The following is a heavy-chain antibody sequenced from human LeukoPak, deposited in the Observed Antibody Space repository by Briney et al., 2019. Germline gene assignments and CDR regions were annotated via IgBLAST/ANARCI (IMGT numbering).Heavy chain of an antibody. CDR2: IHRSGST. D-gene: IGHD1-14*01. Sequence: PSETLSLTCTVSPDSTTSNFWSWVRQPPGKGLEWIGEIHRSGSTNYNPSLQSRVTISIDRSKDQIALELSSVTAADTAVYYCAREIVGGFNPGAYWGQGTLVTVSS. CDR1: PDSTTSNF. J-gene: IGHJ4*02. V-gene: IGHV4-4*02. CDR3: AREIVGGFNPGAY.